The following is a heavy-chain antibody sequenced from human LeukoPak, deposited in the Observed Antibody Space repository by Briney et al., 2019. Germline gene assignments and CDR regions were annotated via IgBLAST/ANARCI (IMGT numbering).Heavy chain of an antibody. CDR2: IYTSGST. J-gene: IGHJ4*02. Sequence: SETLSLTCTVSGGSISSYYWSWIRQPAGKGLEWIGRIYTSGSTNYNPSLKSRVTISVDTSKNQFSLKLSSVTAADTAVYYCARGYYDILTGYSSPFAYWGQGTLVTVSS. CDR3: ARGYYDILTGYSSPFAY. D-gene: IGHD3-9*01. V-gene: IGHV4-4*07. CDR1: GGSISSYY.